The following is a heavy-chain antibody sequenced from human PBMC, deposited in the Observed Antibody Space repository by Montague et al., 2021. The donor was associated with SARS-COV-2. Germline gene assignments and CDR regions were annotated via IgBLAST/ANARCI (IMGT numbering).Heavy chain of an antibody. CDR2: IDYSGST. CDR3: ARLPYDNSYGMDV. V-gene: IGHV4-59*01. J-gene: IGHJ6*02. D-gene: IGHD3-9*01. Sequence: SETLSLTCTVSGGSISTYYWNWIRHFPGQGLEWICYIDYSGSTNYDPSLQSRVIISVDRSKIQFSLKLNSVTAADTAIYYCARLPYDNSYGMDVWGQGTTVTVSS. CDR1: GGSISTYY.